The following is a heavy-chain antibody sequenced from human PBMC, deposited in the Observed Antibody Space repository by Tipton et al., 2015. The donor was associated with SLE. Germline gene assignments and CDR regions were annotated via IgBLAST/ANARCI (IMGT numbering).Heavy chain of an antibody. CDR2: IYHSGTT. V-gene: IGHV4-4*02. Sequence: TLSLTCAVSGGSINSYNWWTWVRQPPGKGLEWIGEIYHSGTTNYNPSLKSRITISLDKSNNHFSLRLSSLTAADTAVYYCARGPDYSNYYFYRMDVWGQGTTVTASS. D-gene: IGHD4-11*01. CDR1: GGSINSYNW. J-gene: IGHJ6*02. CDR3: ARGPDYSNYYFYRMDV.